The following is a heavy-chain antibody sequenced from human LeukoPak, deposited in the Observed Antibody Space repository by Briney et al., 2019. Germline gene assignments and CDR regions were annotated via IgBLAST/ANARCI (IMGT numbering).Heavy chain of an antibody. J-gene: IGHJ4*02. CDR1: GGSISSGDYY. V-gene: IGHV4-30-4*08. Sequence: SQTLSLTCTVSGGSISSGDYYWIWIRQPPGKGLEWIGYIYYSGSTYYNPSLKSRITISVDTSKNQFSLKLSSVTAADTAVYYCASWYYYGSGQRGLDYWGQGTLVTVSS. CDR2: IYYSGST. D-gene: IGHD3-10*01. CDR3: ASWYYYGSGQRGLDY.